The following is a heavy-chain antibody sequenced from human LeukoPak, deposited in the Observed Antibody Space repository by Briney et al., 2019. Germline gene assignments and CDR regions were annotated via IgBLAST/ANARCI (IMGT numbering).Heavy chain of an antibody. D-gene: IGHD6-13*01. V-gene: IGHV4-34*01. J-gene: IGHJ4*02. Sequence: PSETLSLTCAVSGGSISSYYWSWIRQPPGKGLEWIGEINHSGSTNYNPSLKSRVTISVDTSKNQFSLKLSSVTAADTAVYYCARDRVADDYWGQGTLVTVSS. CDR3: ARDRVADDY. CDR2: INHSGST. CDR1: GGSISSYY.